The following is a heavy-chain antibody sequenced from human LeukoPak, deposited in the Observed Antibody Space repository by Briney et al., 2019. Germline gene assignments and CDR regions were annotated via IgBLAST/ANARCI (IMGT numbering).Heavy chain of an antibody. V-gene: IGHV3-7*03. CDR2: MRHDGCEN. CDR3: ARGVATPLNDAFDI. CDR1: GFTFTSYW. Sequence: QAAGSLRLSCAASGFTFTSYWLSWVRQAQAKGMERVANMRHDGCENYYVDSVKDRFTISRDNAKNSLYLQMNSLIAGDTALAYCARGVATPLNDAFDIWGEGKTVTASS. D-gene: IGHD2-15*01. J-gene: IGHJ3*02.